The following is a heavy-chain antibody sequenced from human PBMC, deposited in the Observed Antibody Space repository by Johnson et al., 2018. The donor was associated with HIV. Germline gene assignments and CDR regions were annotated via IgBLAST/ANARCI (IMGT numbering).Heavy chain of an antibody. J-gene: IGHJ3*02. V-gene: IGHV3-30-3*01. Sequence: QVQLVESGGGVVQPGRSLRLSCAASGFTFSSYTMHWVRQAPGKGLEWVAVISYDGSNKYYGDSVKGRFTIARDNSKNTLYLQMNSLRAEDTAVYYCAKGLVYADPDDAFDIWGQGTMVTVSS. D-gene: IGHD2-8*01. CDR2: ISYDGSNK. CDR3: AKGLVYADPDDAFDI. CDR1: GFTFSSYT.